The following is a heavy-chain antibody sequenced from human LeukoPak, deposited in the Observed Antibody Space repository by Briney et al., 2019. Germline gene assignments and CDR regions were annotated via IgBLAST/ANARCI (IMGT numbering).Heavy chain of an antibody. D-gene: IGHD1-14*01. J-gene: IGHJ4*02. Sequence: GGSLRLSCAASGFTFRTFEIHWVRQSPGKGLEWVAVISTGGGIQLYADSVKGPFTISSDNSKNTVYLQMRTLRVEDTAVYYCARDFRPGSPDYLDYWGQGTLVTVSS. CDR1: GFTFRTFE. V-gene: IGHV3-30-3*01. CDR3: ARDFRPGSPDYLDY. CDR2: ISTGGGIQ.